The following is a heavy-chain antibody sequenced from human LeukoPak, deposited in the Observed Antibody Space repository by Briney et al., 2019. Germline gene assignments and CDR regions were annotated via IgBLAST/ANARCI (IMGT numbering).Heavy chain of an antibody. J-gene: IGHJ5*02. V-gene: IGHV4-39*01. Sequence: SETLSLTCTVSGGSISSSIYYWGWIRQPPGKGLEWIGSIYYSGSTYYNPSLKSRVTISVDTSKNQFSLKLSSVTAADTAVYYCARLNWFDPWGQGTLVTVSS. CDR1: GGSISSSIYY. CDR2: IYYSGST. CDR3: ARLNWFDP.